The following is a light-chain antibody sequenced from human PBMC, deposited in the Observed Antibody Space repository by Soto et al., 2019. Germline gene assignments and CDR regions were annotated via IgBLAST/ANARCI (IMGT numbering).Light chain of an antibody. Sequence: QSALTQPPSASGSLGQSVTISCTGAGTDVGQYNYVSWYQQHPGKAPKLLIHHVSRRPSGVPARFSGSKSGNTASLTVSGLQTEDEADCYCSSYGGFNNVLFGGGTKLTVL. J-gene: IGLJ2*01. CDR2: HVS. V-gene: IGLV2-8*01. CDR1: GTDVGQYNY. CDR3: SSYGGFNNVL.